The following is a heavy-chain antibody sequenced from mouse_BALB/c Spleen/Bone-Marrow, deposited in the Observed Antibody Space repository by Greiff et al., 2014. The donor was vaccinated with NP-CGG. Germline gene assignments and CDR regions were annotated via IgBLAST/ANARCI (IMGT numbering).Heavy chain of an antibody. CDR3: VLGRDRFAY. J-gene: IGHJ3*01. CDR1: GFTFKTYA. Sequence: EVQGVESGGGMVQPKGSLKLSCAASGFTFKTYAMNWVRQTPGKGLEWVARIRSKSNNYATYYVDSVKDRFTISRDDSQGMLFLQMNNLKTEDTAMYYCVLGRDRFAYWGQGTLVTVSA. CDR2: IRSKSNNYAT. V-gene: IGHV10-1*02. D-gene: IGHD4-1*01.